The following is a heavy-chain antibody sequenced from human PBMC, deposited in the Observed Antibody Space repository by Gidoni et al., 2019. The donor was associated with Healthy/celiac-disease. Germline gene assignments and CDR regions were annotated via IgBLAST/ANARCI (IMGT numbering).Heavy chain of an antibody. Sequence: EVQLVESGGGLVQPGRSLRLSCAASGLPFDDYAMHWVRPATGKGLEWVSGISWKSGSIGYADSVKGRFTISRDNAKNSLYLQMNSLRAEDTALYYCAKGTAAAVYFDYWGQGPLVTVSS. CDR2: ISWKSGSI. CDR1: GLPFDDYA. J-gene: IGHJ4*02. V-gene: IGHV3-9*01. D-gene: IGHD6-13*01. CDR3: AKGTAAAVYFDY.